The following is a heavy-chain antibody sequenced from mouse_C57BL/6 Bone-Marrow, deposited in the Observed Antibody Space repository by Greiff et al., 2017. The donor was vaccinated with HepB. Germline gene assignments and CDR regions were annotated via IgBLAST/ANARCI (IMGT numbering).Heavy chain of an antibody. CDR3: ARRGVWYFDV. V-gene: IGHV1-55*01. CDR1: GYTFTSYW. CDR2: IYPGSGST. J-gene: IGHJ1*03. Sequence: VQLQQPGAELVKPGASVKMSCTASGYTFTSYWITWVKQRPGQGLEWIGDIYPGSGSTNYNEKFKSKATLTVDTSSSAAYMQVSRLTAEASAGYYCARRGVWYFDVWGTGTTVTVSS.